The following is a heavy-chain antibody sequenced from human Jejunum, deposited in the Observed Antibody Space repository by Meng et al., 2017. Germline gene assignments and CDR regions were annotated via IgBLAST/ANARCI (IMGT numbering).Heavy chain of an antibody. CDR1: GGSIGSDNW. V-gene: IGHV4-4*02. Sequence: QVQVQESGPGLVKPSWTLSLTCAVSGGSIGSDNWWNWVRQPPGKGLEWIGEIYHSGSTNYNPSLKSRVTILGDKSKKQFSLKMTSVTAADTAVYYCASGQRVMGFDSWGQGTLVTVSS. D-gene: IGHD6-6*01. CDR2: IYHSGST. CDR3: ASGQRVMGFDS. J-gene: IGHJ4*02.